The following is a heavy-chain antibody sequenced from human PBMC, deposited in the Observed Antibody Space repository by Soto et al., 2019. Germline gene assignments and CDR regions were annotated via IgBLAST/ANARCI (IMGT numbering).Heavy chain of an antibody. D-gene: IGHD4-17*01. V-gene: IGHV1-69*01. J-gene: IGHJ6*02. Sequence: QVQLVQSGAEVKTPGSSVKVSCKASGGTFSSYAISWVRQAPGHGLEWMGGIIPIFGTANYAQKFQARVTITADESTGTAYMELISPRSEDTAVYYCARDSGRTTVAFGMDVWGQGTKVTVSS. CDR1: GGTFSSYA. CDR3: ARDSGRTTVAFGMDV. CDR2: IIPIFGTA.